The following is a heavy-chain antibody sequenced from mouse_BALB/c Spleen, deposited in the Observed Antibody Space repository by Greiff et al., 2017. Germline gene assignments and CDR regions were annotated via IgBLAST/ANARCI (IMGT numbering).Heavy chain of an antibody. D-gene: IGHD1-1*01. Sequence: EVKVVESGGGLVKPGGSLKLSCAASGFAFSSYDMSWVRQTPEKRLEWVAYISSGGGSTYYPDTVKGRFTISRDNAKNTLYLQMSSLKSEDTAMYYCARRGSYYGSHYYAMDYWGQGTSVTVSS. CDR2: ISSGGGST. V-gene: IGHV5-12-1*01. J-gene: IGHJ4*01. CDR1: GFAFSSYD. CDR3: ARRGSYYGSHYYAMDY.